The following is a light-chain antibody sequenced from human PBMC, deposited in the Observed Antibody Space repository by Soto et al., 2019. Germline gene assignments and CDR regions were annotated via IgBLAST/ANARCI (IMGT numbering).Light chain of an antibody. CDR2: GAS. Sequence: DIVLTQSPGTLSLSPGETATPSCRASQRITSSFLTWYQQRPGQAPRLLIYGASNRATGIPDRFSGGGSGTDFTLTISRLEPEDFAVFYCQHHGSSLTWTFGQGTKVEIK. J-gene: IGKJ1*01. V-gene: IGKV3-20*01. CDR1: QRITSSF. CDR3: QHHGSSLTWT.